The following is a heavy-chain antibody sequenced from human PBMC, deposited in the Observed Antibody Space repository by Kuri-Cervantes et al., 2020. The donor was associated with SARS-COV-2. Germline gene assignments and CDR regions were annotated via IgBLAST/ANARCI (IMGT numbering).Heavy chain of an antibody. V-gene: IGHV1-46*01. J-gene: IGHJ4*02. Sequence: ASVKVSCKASGYTFTSYYMHWVRQAPGQGLEWMGIINPSGGSTSYAQKFQGRVAMTRDTSKNQFSLKLSSVTAADTAVYYCARSFMVASYFDYWGQGILVTVSS. CDR1: GYTFTSYY. D-gene: IGHD5-12*01. CDR3: ARSFMVASYFDY. CDR2: INPSGGST.